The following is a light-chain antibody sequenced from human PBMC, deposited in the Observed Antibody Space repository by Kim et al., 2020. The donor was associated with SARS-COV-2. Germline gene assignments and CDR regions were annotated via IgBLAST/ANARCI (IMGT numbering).Light chain of an antibody. CDR3: QSYDSSNVV. V-gene: IGLV6-57*03. Sequence: GDTVNLTHTRIIVVFATNYGHWSPRLPGSAPPTVIYEDNQRPSGVPDRFSGSIDSSSNSASLTISGLKTEDEADYYCQSYDSSNVVFGGGTQLTVL. CDR2: EDN. CDR1: IVVFATNY. J-gene: IGLJ2*01.